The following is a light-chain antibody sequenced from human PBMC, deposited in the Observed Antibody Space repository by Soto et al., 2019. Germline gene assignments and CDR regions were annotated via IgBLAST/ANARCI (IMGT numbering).Light chain of an antibody. J-gene: IGKJ4*01. CDR1: QSVSSN. CDR2: GAT. Sequence: EIVMTQSPATLSVFPGERATLSCRASQSVSSNLAWYQHKPGQAPRLLIYGATTRATSVPARFSGSGSGTEFTLTISSLQCEDFAVYYCQQYQNWPPLTFGGGTKVETK. V-gene: IGKV3-15*01. CDR3: QQYQNWPPLT.